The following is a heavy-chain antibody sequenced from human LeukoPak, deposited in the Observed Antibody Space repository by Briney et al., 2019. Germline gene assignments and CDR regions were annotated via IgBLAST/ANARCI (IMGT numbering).Heavy chain of an antibody. CDR3: ARVGDYDFWSGYRQTPIDY. CDR1: GYTFTSYG. D-gene: IGHD3-3*01. J-gene: IGHJ4*02. V-gene: IGHV1-18*01. Sequence: GASVKVSCKASGYTFTSYGISWARQAPGQGLEWMGWISAYNGNTNYAQKLQGRVTMTTDTSTSTAYMELRSLRSDDTAVYYCARVGDYDFWSGYRQTPIDYWGQGTLVTVSS. CDR2: ISAYNGNT.